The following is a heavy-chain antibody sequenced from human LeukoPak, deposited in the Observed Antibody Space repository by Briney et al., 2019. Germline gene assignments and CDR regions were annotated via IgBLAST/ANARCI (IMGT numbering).Heavy chain of an antibody. J-gene: IGHJ4*02. CDR2: IKQDGSEK. V-gene: IGHV3-7*03. CDR1: GFTHISYL. Sequence: PDWSLTHTCPATGFTHISYLMSWVRQAAGKGREWVANIKQDGSEKYYVGSVKGRFNISRDNAKNSLYLQMNSLSAEDTAVYYCAREDIAAAGDFDYWGQGTLVTVSS. D-gene: IGHD6-13*01. CDR3: AREDIAAAGDFDY.